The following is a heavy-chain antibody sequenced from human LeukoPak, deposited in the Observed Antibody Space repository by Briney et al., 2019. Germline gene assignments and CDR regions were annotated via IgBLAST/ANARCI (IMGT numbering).Heavy chain of an antibody. CDR1: GVSISSGDYY. J-gene: IGHJ3*02. CDR3: ARGCGVDCQHDAFDI. CDR2: IYYSATT. Sequence: SETLSLTCTVSGVSISSGDYYWSWLPQPPGKGLGWVGYIYYSATTYYNPSLKSRVIISLDTSKNQFSLNLRSVTAADTAVYYCARGCGVDCQHDAFDIWGQGTVVTVSS. V-gene: IGHV4-30-4*08. D-gene: IGHD2-21*01.